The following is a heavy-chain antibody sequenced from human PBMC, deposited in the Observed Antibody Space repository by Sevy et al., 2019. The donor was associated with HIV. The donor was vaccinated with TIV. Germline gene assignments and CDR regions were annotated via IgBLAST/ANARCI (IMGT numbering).Heavy chain of an antibody. D-gene: IGHD2-2*01. CDR1: GFTFSSYE. CDR2: ISSSGSTI. CDR3: ARGLGCSSTSCYRLDYYYYGMDV. V-gene: IGHV3-48*03. Sequence: GGSLRLSCAASGFTFSSYEMNWVRQAPGKGLEWVSYISSSGSTIYYADSLKGRFTISRANAKNSLYLQMNSLRAEDTAVYYCARGLGCSSTSCYRLDYYYYGMDVWGQGTTVTVSS. J-gene: IGHJ6*02.